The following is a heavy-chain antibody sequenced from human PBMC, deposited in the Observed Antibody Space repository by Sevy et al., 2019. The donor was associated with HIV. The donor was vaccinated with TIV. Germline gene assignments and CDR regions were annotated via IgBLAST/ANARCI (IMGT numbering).Heavy chain of an antibody. Sequence: GGSLRLSCAASGLTFSSYAVSWVRQAPGKGLEWVSTITDSGSTYYADSVEGRFTISSDNSKNTLSLQMNSLRAEDTAVYYCAKPRRGWYVFDCWGLGTLVTVSS. D-gene: IGHD6-19*01. CDR1: GLTFSSYA. CDR2: ITDSGST. V-gene: IGHV3-23*01. CDR3: AKPRRGWYVFDC. J-gene: IGHJ5*01.